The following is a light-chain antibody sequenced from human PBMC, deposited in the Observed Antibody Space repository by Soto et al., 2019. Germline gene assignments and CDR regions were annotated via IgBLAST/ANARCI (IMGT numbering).Light chain of an antibody. J-gene: IGKJ2*01. Sequence: EIVLTQSPGTLSLSPGARATLSCRASRSVSSSYLAWYQQKPGQAPRLLIYGASSRATGIPDRFSGSGSGTYVTLTISRLEPEDFAVYYCQQYGSSPPYTFGQGTKLEIK. CDR3: QQYGSSPPYT. CDR1: RSVSSSY. CDR2: GAS. V-gene: IGKV3-20*01.